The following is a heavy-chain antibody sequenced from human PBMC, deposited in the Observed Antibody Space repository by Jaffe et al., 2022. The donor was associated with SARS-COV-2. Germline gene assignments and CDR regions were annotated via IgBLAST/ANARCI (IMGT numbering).Heavy chain of an antibody. CDR2: ITGGSSWT. D-gene: IGHD4-17*01. CDR3: AKRQGLETTSWWFDF. CDR1: GFTFSGYA. J-gene: IGHJ2*01. Sequence: EVQLLESGGGLVQPGGSLRLSCAASGFTFSGYAMSWVRQAPGKGLEWVSGITGGSSWTYYADSVKGRFTISRDNSKNTLYLQINSLRVEDTAVYYCAKRQGLETTSWWFDFWGRGTPVTVSS. V-gene: IGHV3-23*01.